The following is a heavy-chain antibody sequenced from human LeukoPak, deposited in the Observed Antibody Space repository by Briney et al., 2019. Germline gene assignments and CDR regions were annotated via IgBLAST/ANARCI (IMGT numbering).Heavy chain of an antibody. J-gene: IGHJ4*02. V-gene: IGHV1-2*02. D-gene: IGHD2-2*01. Sequence: ASVKVSCKASGYTFTGYYMHWVRQAPGQGLEWMGWINPNSGGTNYAQKFQGRVTMTRDTSISTAYMELSSLRSEDTAVYYCARCSSTSCPLAIWGQGTLVTVSS. CDR3: ARCSSTSCPLAI. CDR1: GYTFTGYY. CDR2: INPNSGGT.